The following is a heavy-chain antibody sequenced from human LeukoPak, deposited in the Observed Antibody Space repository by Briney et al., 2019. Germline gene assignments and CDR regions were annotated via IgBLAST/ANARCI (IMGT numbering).Heavy chain of an antibody. CDR3: ASTEEYSSSSGFDY. J-gene: IGHJ4*02. V-gene: IGHV3-21*01. CDR2: ISSSSSYI. Sequence: GGSLRLSCAASGFTFNSYIMNWVRQAPGKGLEWVSSISSSSSYIYYADSVKGRFTISRDNAKNSLYLQMNSLRAEDTAVYYCASTEEYSSSSGFDYWGQGTLVTVSS. CDR1: GFTFNSYI. D-gene: IGHD6-6*01.